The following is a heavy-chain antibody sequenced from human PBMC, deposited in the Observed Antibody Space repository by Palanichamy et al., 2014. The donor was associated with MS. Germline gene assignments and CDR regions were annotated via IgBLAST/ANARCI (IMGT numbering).Heavy chain of an antibody. CDR2: IIPILGIA. D-gene: IGHD3-22*01. CDR3: ARDLYRDSSGYLKGLDY. CDR1: GGTFSSYT. Sequence: QVQLVQSGAEVKKPGSSVKVSCKASGGTFSSYTISWVRQAPGQGLEWMGRIIPILGIANYAQKFQGRVTITADKSTSTAYMELSSLRSEDTAVYYCARDLYRDSSGYLKGLDYWGQGTLVTVSS. V-gene: IGHV1-69*08. J-gene: IGHJ4*02.